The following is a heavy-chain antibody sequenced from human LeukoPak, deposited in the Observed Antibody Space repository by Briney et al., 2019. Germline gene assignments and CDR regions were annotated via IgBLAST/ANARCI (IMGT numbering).Heavy chain of an antibody. CDR1: GLTFSDFW. J-gene: IGHJ4*02. CDR3: ATGHSYGYDY. Sequence: GGSLRLSCAASGLTFSDFWMPWVGQPPGKGLVWVALVKGDGRTTIYADSVKGRFTISRDNAKNTLYLQMNSLRADDSGVYYCATGHSYGYDYWGQGVLVTVSS. CDR2: VKGDGRTT. D-gene: IGHD5-18*01. V-gene: IGHV3-74*01.